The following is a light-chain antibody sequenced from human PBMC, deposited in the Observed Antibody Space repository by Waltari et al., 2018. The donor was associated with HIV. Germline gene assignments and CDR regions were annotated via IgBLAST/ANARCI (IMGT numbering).Light chain of an antibody. Sequence: QSALTQPASVSGSPGQSIPISCTGTSSDVGGYNYASWYQQHPGKAPKPMIYDVSNRPSGVSNRFSGSKSGNTASLTISGLQAEDEADYYCSSYTSSSTIFGGGTKLTVL. J-gene: IGLJ2*01. V-gene: IGLV2-14*01. CDR1: SSDVGGYNY. CDR2: DVS. CDR3: SSYTSSSTI.